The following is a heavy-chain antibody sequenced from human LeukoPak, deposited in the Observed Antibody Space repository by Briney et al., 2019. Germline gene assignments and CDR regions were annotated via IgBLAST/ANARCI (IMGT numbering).Heavy chain of an antibody. Sequence: GGSLRLSCAASGFTFSSYAMSWVRQARGKGLEWVSAVSGRAGTTYYADSVKGRFTISRDNSKNTLYLQMNSLRAEDTALYYCARTPLVRYFDSWGQGTLVSVS. D-gene: IGHD2-2*01. CDR1: GFTFSSYA. CDR2: VSGRAGTT. J-gene: IGHJ4*02. V-gene: IGHV3-23*01. CDR3: ARTPLVRYFDS.